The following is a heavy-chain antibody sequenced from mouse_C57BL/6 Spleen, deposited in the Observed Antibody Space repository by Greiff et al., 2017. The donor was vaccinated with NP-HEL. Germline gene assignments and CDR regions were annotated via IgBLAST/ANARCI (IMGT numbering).Heavy chain of an antibody. CDR2: IYPGDGDT. D-gene: IGHD2-2*01. CDR3: ARNGYDGFAY. V-gene: IGHV1-82*01. Sequence: QVQLKESGPELVKPGASVKISCKASGYAFSSSWMNWVKQRPGKGLEWIGRIYPGDGDTNYNGKFKGKATLTADKSSSTAYMQLSSLTSEDSAVYFCARNGYDGFAYWGQGTLVTVSA. CDR1: GYAFSSSW. J-gene: IGHJ3*01.